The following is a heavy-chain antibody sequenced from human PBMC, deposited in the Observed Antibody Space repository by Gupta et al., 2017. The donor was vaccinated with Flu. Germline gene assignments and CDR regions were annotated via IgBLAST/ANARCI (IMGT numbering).Heavy chain of an antibody. D-gene: IGHD6-19*01. Sequence: VPLVLSGADGKKPAASVKAASTVSGNKLTAFAMHWVRQATGRGLEWMAGFDPEQRETDYAQKIKGRVTMTEDESTDTAYVEMSSLKAEGTAVYYCTTDLGGGFAVDGLLWGQGTLGTVSS. CDR3: TTDLGGGFAVDGLL. CDR1: GNKLTAFA. J-gene: IGHJ4*02. V-gene: IGHV1-24*01. CDR2: FDPEQRET.